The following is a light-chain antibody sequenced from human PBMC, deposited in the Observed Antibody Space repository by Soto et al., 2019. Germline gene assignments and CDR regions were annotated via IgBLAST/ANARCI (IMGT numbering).Light chain of an antibody. Sequence: EIVMTQSPATLSVSPGERATLSCRASQSVGRSLAWYQQKPGQAPRLLIYGTSARATGIPATFSGSGSGTEFTLTISSLQYEDFAISYCQQYDNWHSVTFGGGTKVDIK. V-gene: IGKV3-15*01. J-gene: IGKJ4*01. CDR1: QSVGRS. CDR2: GTS. CDR3: QQYDNWHSVT.